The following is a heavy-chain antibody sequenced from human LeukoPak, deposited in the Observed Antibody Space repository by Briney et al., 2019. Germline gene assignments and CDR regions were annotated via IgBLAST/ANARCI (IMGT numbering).Heavy chain of an antibody. V-gene: IGHV5-51*01. CDR3: ARLSGSYYYYYGMDV. Sequence: GESLKISCKGSGYSFTSYWIGWVRQMPGKGLEWMGIIFPADSDTRYSPSFQGQVTISADKSISTAYLQWSSLKASDTAMYYCARLSGSYYYYYGMDVWGQGTTVTVSS. D-gene: IGHD1-26*01. CDR2: IFPADSDT. CDR1: GYSFTSYW. J-gene: IGHJ6*02.